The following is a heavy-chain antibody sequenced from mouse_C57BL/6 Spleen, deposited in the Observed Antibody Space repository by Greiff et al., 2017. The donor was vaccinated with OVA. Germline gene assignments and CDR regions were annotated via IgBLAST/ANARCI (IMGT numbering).Heavy chain of an antibody. Sequence: QVQLKQPGAELVKPGASVKLSCTASGYTFTSYWMHWVKQRPGQGLEWIGEIDHSDSYTNYNQKLKGKATLTVDTPSSTAYMQLSSLTSVDSAVYYRARRDVWAMDYWGQGTSVTVSS. CDR2: IDHSDSYT. V-gene: IGHV1-50*01. D-gene: IGHD3-3*01. CDR3: ARRDVWAMDY. J-gene: IGHJ4*01. CDR1: GYTFTSYW.